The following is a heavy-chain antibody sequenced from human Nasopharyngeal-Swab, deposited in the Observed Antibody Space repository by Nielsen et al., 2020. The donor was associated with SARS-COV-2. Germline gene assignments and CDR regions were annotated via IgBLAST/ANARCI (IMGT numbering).Heavy chain of an antibody. CDR2: INHSGST. J-gene: IGHJ5*02. V-gene: IGHV4-34*01. D-gene: IGHD3-10*01. CDR3: ARGTGSGSYYSRSGNWFDP. CDR1: GGSFSGYY. Sequence: SETLSLTCAVYGGSFSGYYWSWIRQPPGKGLEWTGEINHSGSTNYNPSLKSRVTISVDTSKNQFSLKLSPVTAADTAVYYCARGTGSGSYYSRSGNWFDPWGQGTLVTVSS.